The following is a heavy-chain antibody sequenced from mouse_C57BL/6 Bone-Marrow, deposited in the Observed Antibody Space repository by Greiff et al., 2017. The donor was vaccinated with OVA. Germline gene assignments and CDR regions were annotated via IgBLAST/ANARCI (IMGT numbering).Heavy chain of an antibody. CDR1: GFSFNTYA. CDR3: VRGHSNYPAWFAY. V-gene: IGHV10-1*01. D-gene: IGHD2-5*01. Sequence: VQLQESGGGLVQPKGSLKLSCAASGFSFNTYAMNWVRQAPGKGLEWVARIRSKSNNYATYYADSVKDRFTISRDDSESMLYLQMNNLKTEDTAMYYCVRGHSNYPAWFAYWGQGTLVTVSA. CDR2: IRSKSNNYAT. J-gene: IGHJ3*01.